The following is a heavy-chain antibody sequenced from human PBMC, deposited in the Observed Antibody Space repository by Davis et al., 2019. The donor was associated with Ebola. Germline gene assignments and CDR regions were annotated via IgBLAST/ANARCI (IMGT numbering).Heavy chain of an antibody. V-gene: IGHV3-7*01. J-gene: IGHJ4*02. CDR3: AGDQGDS. Sequence: PGGSLRLSCAASGFTFSTYWMSWVRQAPGKALEWVANIRQDGGEKYYVDSVRGRFTISRDNAKTSLYLQMNSLRAEDTAVYYCAGDQGDSWGQGTLVTVSS. CDR2: IRQDGGEK. CDR1: GFTFSTYW.